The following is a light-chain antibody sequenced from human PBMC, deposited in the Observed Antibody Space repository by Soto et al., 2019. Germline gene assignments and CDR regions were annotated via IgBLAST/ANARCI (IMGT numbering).Light chain of an antibody. J-gene: IGKJ5*01. CDR1: QSVGST. CDR2: GAS. CDR3: QQYNQWPIT. Sequence: EIVMTQSPATLSVSPGERATLSCRASQSVGSTLAWYQQKPGQAPRLLIYGASTRATSISARFGGSGSATDFTLTISSLQSEDFAVYYCQQYNQWPITFGQGTRLEIK. V-gene: IGKV3-15*01.